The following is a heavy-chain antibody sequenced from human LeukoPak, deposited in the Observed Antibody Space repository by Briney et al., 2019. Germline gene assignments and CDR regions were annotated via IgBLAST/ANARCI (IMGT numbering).Heavy chain of an antibody. J-gene: IGHJ3*02. CDR2: IKDNGDET. Sequence: GGSLRLSCIASGFSFRTSWMTWVRQTPGKGLEWVATIKDNGDETYYADSVKGRFTIARDNAKNSLYLQMNSLRAEDTALFYCARQSTHSTLDAFDIWGQGTMVTVSS. V-gene: IGHV3-7*01. D-gene: IGHD2-2*01. CDR1: GFSFRTSW. CDR3: ARQSTHSTLDAFDI.